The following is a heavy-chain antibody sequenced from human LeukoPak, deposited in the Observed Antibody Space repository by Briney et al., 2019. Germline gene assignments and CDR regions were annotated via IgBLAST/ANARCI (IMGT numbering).Heavy chain of an antibody. CDR2: IKQDGSDK. CDR3: ATSVDYAFDH. D-gene: IGHD4-17*01. V-gene: IGHV3-7*02. CDR1: GFTFSSYS. Sequence: GGSLRLSCAASGFTFSSYSMNWVRQAPGKGLEWVANIKQDGSDKYYVDSVKGRFTISRDNAKNSLYLQMNSLRAEDTAVYYCATSVDYAFDHWGQGTLVTVSS. J-gene: IGHJ5*02.